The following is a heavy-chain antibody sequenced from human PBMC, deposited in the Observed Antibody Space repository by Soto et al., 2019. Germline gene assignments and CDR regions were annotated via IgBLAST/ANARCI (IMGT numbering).Heavy chain of an antibody. CDR3: ARSESDSSTNDY. D-gene: IGHD6-13*01. Sequence: GESLNTSCNGSGYSFTSYWISWVRQMPGKGLEWMGIIDPSDSYTRYSPSFQGQVTISADKSISTAYLQWSSLKASDTAMYYCARSESDSSTNDYWGQGTLVTVSS. CDR1: GYSFTSYW. J-gene: IGHJ4*02. CDR2: IDPSDSYT. V-gene: IGHV5-51*01.